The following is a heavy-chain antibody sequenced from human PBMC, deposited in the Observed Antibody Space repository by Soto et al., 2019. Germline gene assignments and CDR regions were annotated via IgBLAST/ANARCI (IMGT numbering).Heavy chain of an antibody. J-gene: IGHJ4*02. D-gene: IGHD1-26*01. Sequence: QMQLVQSGAEVKRTGSTVTVSCKALGNTFTYRYLHWVRQAPGQALEWMGWITPFSGDVHNAQKFKERVTITRDTSINTAYMRMSSLRPEDTAMYYCASGGAGSGPFTWELPDHWGQGTLVTVSS. V-gene: IGHV1-45*02. CDR1: GNTFTYRY. CDR2: ITPFSGDV. CDR3: ASGGAGSGPFTWELPDH.